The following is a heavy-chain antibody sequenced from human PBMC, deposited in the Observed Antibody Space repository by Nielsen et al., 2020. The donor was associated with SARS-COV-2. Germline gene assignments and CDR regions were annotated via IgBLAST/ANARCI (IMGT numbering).Heavy chain of an antibody. Sequence: ASMKVSCKASGYTFTSYAMHWVRQAPGQRLEWMGWINAGNGNTKYSQKFQGRVTITRDTSASTAYMELSSLRSEDTAVYYCARGIQLWLRSDYWGQGTLVTVSS. CDR2: INAGNGNT. D-gene: IGHD5-18*01. CDR1: GYTFTSYA. V-gene: IGHV1-3*01. J-gene: IGHJ4*02. CDR3: ARGIQLWLRSDY.